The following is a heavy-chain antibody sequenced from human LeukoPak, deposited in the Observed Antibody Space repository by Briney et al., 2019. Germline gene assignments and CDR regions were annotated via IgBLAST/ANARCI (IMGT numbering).Heavy chain of an antibody. D-gene: IGHD3-22*01. J-gene: IGHJ3*02. Sequence: GGSLRLSCAASGFTFSSYAMHWVRQAPGKGLEWVAVISYDGSNKYYADSVKGRFTISRDNSKNTLYLQMNSLRAEDTAVYYCARDRGTMIVVVIGFDIWGQGTVVTVSS. V-gene: IGHV3-30-3*01. CDR1: GFTFSSYA. CDR3: ARDRGTMIVVVIGFDI. CDR2: ISYDGSNK.